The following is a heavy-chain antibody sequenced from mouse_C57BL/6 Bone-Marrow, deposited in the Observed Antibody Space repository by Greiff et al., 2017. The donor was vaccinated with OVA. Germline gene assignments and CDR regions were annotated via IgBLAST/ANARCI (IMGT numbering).Heavy chain of an antibody. CDR3: ARGHYGNTWFGY. V-gene: IGHV5-4*01. D-gene: IGHD1-1*01. J-gene: IGHJ3*01. CDR2: ISDGGSST. Sequence: EVQVVESGGGLVKPGGSLKLSCAASGFTFSSYAMPWVRQTPEKRLEWVATISDGGSSTYYPDNVKGLFTISRDNATNNLYLQMSHLKSEDTAMYCCARGHYGNTWFGYWGQGTLVTVSA. CDR1: GFTFSSYA.